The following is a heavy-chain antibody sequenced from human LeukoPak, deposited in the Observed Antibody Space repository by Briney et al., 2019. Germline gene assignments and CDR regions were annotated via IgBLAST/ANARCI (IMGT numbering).Heavy chain of an antibody. V-gene: IGHV3-30*03. D-gene: IGHD1-26*01. CDR2: ISYDGSNK. CDR1: GFTFSSYG. CDR3: AQSHSGSYN. Sequence: PGGSLRLSCAASGFTFSSYGMHWVRQAPGKGLEWVAVISYDGSNKYYADSVKGRFTIPRDNSKNTLYLQMNSLRAEDTAVYYCAQSHSGSYNWGQGTLVTVSP. J-gene: IGHJ4*02.